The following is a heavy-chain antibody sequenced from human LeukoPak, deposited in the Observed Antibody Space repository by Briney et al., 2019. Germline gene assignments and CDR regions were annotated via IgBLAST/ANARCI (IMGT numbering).Heavy chain of an antibody. CDR2: IIPIFGTA. V-gene: IGHV1-69*13. J-gene: IGHJ4*02. D-gene: IGHD4-17*01. CDR3: ARADDYGDSLSFDY. Sequence: SVKVSCKASGGTFSSYAISWVRQAPGQGLEWMGGIIPIFGTANYAQKFQGRVTITADESTSTAYMELSSLRSEDTAVYYCARADDYGDSLSFDYWGQGTLVTVSS. CDR1: GGTFSSYA.